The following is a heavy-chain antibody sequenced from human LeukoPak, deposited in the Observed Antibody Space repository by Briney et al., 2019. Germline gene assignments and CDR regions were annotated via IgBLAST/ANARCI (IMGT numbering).Heavy chain of an antibody. V-gene: IGHV4-59*08. CDR3: ARYGLFSFDY. J-gene: IGHJ4*02. Sequence: SETLSLTCTVSGGSISSYYWSWIRQPPGKALGWIGYIYYSGNTNYNPSLKSRVSISVDTSKNQFSLKLSSVTAADTAVYYCARYGLFSFDYWGQGTLVTVSS. D-gene: IGHD3-10*01. CDR2: IYYSGNT. CDR1: GGSISSYY.